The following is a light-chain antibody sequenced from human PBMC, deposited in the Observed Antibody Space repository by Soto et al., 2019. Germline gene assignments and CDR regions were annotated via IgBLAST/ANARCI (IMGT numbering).Light chain of an antibody. CDR2: QAS. V-gene: IGKV1-5*03. J-gene: IGKJ1*01. CDR1: QHIDTW. Sequence: DLQMTQSPSTLSASVGDRVTITCRASQHIDTWLAWYQQRPGRVPKLLISQASTLQNGVPSRFSGRGSGTEFPLTISSLQPDDFATYFCQQYHTYWWSFGPGSKVEIK. CDR3: QQYHTYWWS.